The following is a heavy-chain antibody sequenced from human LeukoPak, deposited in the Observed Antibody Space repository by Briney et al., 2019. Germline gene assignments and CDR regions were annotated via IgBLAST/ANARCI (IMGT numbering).Heavy chain of an antibody. CDR2: INQDGSGK. D-gene: IGHD3-22*01. CDR3: ARAVTYNFDSKSYYYEPYYYMDV. CDR1: GFTFSRYW. Sequence: GGSLRLSCEASGFTFSRYWMSWVRQAPGKGLEWVANINQDGSGKYYVDSVRGRCTISRDNGKNSLYLQMNSLRAEDTAVYYCARAVTYNFDSKSYYYEPYYYMDVWGKGTTVTVSS. V-gene: IGHV3-7*01. J-gene: IGHJ6*03.